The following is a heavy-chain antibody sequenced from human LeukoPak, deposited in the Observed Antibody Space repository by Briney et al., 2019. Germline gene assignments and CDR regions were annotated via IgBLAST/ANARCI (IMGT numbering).Heavy chain of an antibody. CDR2: ISGYNGNT. D-gene: IGHD2-2*01. CDR3: ARGVGDIVTIPAAITVP. J-gene: IGHJ5*02. CDR1: GYSFRSYG. Sequence: ASVKVSCKGSGYSFRSYGINWVRQAPGQGLEWMGWISGYNGNTNYVQMVQGRVTMTTDTSTSTAYMELRSLRSDDTAMYYCARGVGDIVTIPAAITVPWGQGTLVTVSS. V-gene: IGHV1-18*01.